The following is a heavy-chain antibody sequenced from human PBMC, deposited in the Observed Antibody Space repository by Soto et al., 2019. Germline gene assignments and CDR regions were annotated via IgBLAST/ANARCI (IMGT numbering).Heavy chain of an antibody. V-gene: IGHV4-31*03. J-gene: IGHJ4*02. CDR1: GASISSGGYY. CDR3: ARIEMASIK. CDR2: IYYTGST. Sequence: SETLSLTCSVSGASISSGGYYWSWLRQSPGKGLEWIGHIYYTGSTFYSPSLKSRLTISLDTSKNQFSLDLRSVTAADTAMYYCARIEMASIKWGRGTLVTVSS.